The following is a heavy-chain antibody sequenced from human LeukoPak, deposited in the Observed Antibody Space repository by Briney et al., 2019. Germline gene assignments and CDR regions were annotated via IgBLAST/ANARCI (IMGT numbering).Heavy chain of an antibody. CDR1: GFTFSSYA. J-gene: IGHJ6*02. V-gene: IGHV3-30*04. CDR2: ISYDGSNK. D-gene: IGHD1-14*01. CDR3: ARPGLQYYYYGMDV. Sequence: GRSLRLSCAASGFTFSSYAMHWVRQAPGKGLEWVAVISYDGSNKYYADSVKGRFTISRDNSKNTLYLQMDSLRAEDTAVYYCARPGLQYYYYGMDVWGQGTTVTVSS.